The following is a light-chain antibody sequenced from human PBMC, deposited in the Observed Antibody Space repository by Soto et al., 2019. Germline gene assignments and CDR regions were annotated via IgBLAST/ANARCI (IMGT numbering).Light chain of an antibody. Sequence: EIVLTQSPGTLSLSPGERATLSCRASQSVSANYLAWYQQSPGQSPRLLIFGASSRATGIPDRFSGSGSGTDFTLTITRLEPEDFAVYYCQQYGSAPRTFGQGAMVDIK. V-gene: IGKV3-20*01. CDR2: GAS. J-gene: IGKJ1*01. CDR1: QSVSANY. CDR3: QQYGSAPRT.